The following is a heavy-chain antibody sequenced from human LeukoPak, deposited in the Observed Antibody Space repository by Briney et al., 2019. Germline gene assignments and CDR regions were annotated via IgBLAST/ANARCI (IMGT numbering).Heavy chain of an antibody. Sequence: ASVKVSCKASGYTFTSYYMHWVRQAPGQGLEWMGIINPSGGSTSYAQKSQGRVTMTRDTSTSTVYMELSSLRSEDTAVYYCARDSLTSYYYDSSGHWFDPWGQGTLVTVSS. D-gene: IGHD3-22*01. CDR1: GYTFTSYY. V-gene: IGHV1-46*01. CDR3: ARDSLTSYYYDSSGHWFDP. J-gene: IGHJ5*02. CDR2: INPSGGST.